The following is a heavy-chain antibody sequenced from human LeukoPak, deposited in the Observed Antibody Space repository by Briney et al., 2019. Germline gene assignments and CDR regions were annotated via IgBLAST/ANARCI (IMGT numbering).Heavy chain of an antibody. V-gene: IGHV3-23*01. CDR3: AKGGDIVVVPAAIGFDP. D-gene: IGHD2-2*02. CDR1: GFTFTNYV. J-gene: IGHJ5*02. Sequence: GGSLRLSCAASGFTFTNYVMSWVRQAPGKGREWVSGISGSGGSTYYADSVKGRFTISRDNSKNTLYLQMNSLRAEDTAVYYCAKGGDIVVVPAAIGFDPWGQGTLVTVSS. CDR2: ISGSGGST.